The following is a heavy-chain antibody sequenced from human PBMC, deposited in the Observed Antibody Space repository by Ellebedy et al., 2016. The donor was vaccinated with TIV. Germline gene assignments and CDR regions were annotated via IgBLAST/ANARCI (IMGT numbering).Heavy chain of an antibody. CDR3: ARATGTRYSSNWHDIDY. V-gene: IGHV3-13*01. D-gene: IGHD6-13*01. Sequence: GESLKISCAASGFTFGSFDMHWVRQATGKGLEWVSSITTAGDTYYRGSVKGRFTISRENAKNSVYLQMSSRRAGDTAVYYCARATGTRYSSNWHDIDYWGQGTLVTVSS. CDR2: ITTAGDT. CDR1: GFTFGSFD. J-gene: IGHJ4*02.